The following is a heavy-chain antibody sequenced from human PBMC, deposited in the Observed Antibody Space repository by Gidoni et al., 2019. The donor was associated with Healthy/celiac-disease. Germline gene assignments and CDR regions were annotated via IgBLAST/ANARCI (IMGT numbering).Heavy chain of an antibody. CDR3: AKERRNSDGMDV. CDR1: GFTFSSYG. J-gene: IGHJ6*02. Sequence: QVQLVESGGGVVQPGRSLRLSCAASGFTFSSYGMHWVRQAPGKGLEWVAVISYDGSNKYYADSVKGRFTISRDNSKNTLYLQMNSLRAEDTAVYYCAKERRNSDGMDVWGQGTTVTVSS. CDR2: ISYDGSNK. V-gene: IGHV3-30*18. D-gene: IGHD1-7*01.